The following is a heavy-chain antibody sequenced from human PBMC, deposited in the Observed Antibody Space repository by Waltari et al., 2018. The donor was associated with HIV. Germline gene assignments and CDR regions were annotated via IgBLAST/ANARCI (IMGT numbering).Heavy chain of an antibody. CDR2: IYYSGST. Sequence: QVQLQESGPGLVKPSETLSLTCTVSGGSISSYYWSWIRTPPGKGLEWIGYIYYSGSTNYNPSLKSRVTISVDTSKNQFSLKLSSVTAADTAVYYCARDGGYEGMDWFDPWGQGTLVTVSS. D-gene: IGHD5-12*01. CDR3: ARDGGYEGMDWFDP. V-gene: IGHV4-59*01. J-gene: IGHJ5*02. CDR1: GGSISSYY.